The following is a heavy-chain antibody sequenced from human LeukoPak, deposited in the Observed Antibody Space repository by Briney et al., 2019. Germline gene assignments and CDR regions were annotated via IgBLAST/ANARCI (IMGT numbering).Heavy chain of an antibody. V-gene: IGHV5-51*01. CDR1: GYSFTSYW. D-gene: IGHD2-2*01. CDR3: ARPACSSTSCYLYFQH. CDR2: IYPANSDT. J-gene: IGHJ1*01. Sequence: GESLKISCKASGYSFTSYWIGWVRQMPGKGLVWMAIIYPANSDTRYSPSFQGQVTISADKSISTAYLQWSSLKASDTAMYYCARPACSSTSCYLYFQHWGQSTLVTVSS.